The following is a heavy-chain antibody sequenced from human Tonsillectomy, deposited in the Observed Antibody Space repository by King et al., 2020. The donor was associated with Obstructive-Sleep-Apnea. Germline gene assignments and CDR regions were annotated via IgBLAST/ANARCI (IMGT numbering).Heavy chain of an antibody. J-gene: IGHJ4*02. V-gene: IGHV4-30-4*07. CDR2: IYYSGST. CDR1: GGSISSGGYS. Sequence: VQLQESGPGLVKPSQTLSLTCAVSGGSISSGGYSWSWIRQPPGKGLEWIGYIYYSGSTYYNPSLKSRVTISVDTSKNQFSLKLSSVTAADTAVYYCARGLTLKENNYYYFDYWGQGTLVTVSS. CDR3: ARGLTLKENNYYYFDY. D-gene: IGHD4-11*01.